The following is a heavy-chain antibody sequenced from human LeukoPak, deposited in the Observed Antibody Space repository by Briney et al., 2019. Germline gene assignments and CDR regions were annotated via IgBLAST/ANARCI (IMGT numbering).Heavy chain of an antibody. CDR3: ARDTHYDFWSGYLEAFDI. D-gene: IGHD3-3*01. Sequence: SQTLSLTCTVSGGSISSGDYYWSWIRQPPGKGLEWIGYINYSGSTNYNPSLKSRVTISVDTSKNQFSLKLSSVTAADTAVYYCARDTHYDFWSGYLEAFDIWGQGTMVTVSS. V-gene: IGHV4-61*08. CDR1: GGSISSGDYY. J-gene: IGHJ3*02. CDR2: INYSGST.